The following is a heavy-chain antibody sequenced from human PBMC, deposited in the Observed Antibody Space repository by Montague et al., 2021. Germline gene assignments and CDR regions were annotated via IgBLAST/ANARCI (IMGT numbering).Heavy chain of an antibody. V-gene: IGHV4-4*02. Sequence: SETLSLTCAVSGDSINTPNWWTWVRQFPGKGLEWIREVYHTGSTNYKPSLKSRVTLSVAKSKNQFSLKMTSVTAADTAISYCARRGGYSARQYSGWDVWGEGSTVTVSS. CDR3: ARRGGYSARQYSGWDV. CDR2: VYHTGST. D-gene: IGHD2-15*01. J-gene: IGHJ6*04. CDR1: GDSINTPNW.